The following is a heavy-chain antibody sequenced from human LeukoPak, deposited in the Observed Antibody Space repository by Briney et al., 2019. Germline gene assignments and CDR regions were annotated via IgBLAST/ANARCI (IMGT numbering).Heavy chain of an antibody. CDR2: IPNDGSST. CDR3: AKERSGSALYNWFDS. Sequence: GGSLRLSCAGSGLTFNNYWVHWVRQAPGKGLEWVSTIPNDGSSTYYADSVQGRFAISRDNSRYTLYLQMNSLRAEDTAIYYCAKERSGSALYNWFDSWDQGTLVTVSS. D-gene: IGHD6-19*01. J-gene: IGHJ5*01. CDR1: GLTFNNYW. V-gene: IGHV3-23*01.